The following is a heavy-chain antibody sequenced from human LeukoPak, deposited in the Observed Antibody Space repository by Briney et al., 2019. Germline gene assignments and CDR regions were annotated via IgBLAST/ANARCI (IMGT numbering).Heavy chain of an antibody. CDR3: ARGSMDCDY. J-gene: IGHJ4*02. CDR1: GFTFSSYS. Sequence: GGSLRLSCAASGFTFSSYSMNWVRQAPGKGLEWVSYISSSSTIYYADSVKGRFTISRDNAKNSLYLQMNSLRAEDTAVYYCARGSMDCDYWGQGTLVTVSS. CDR2: ISSSSTI. V-gene: IGHV3-48*04. D-gene: IGHD2/OR15-2a*01.